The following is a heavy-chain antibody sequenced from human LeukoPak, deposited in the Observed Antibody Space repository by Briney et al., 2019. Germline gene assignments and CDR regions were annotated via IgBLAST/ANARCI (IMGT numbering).Heavy chain of an antibody. J-gene: IGHJ3*02. CDR2: ISWNSGSI. V-gene: IGHV3-9*01. Sequence: GRSLRLSCAASGFTFDDYAMHWVRQAPGKGLEWVSGISWNSGSIGYADSVKGRSTISRDNAKNSLYLQMNSLRAEDTALYYCAKDQDIVVEGAFDIWGQGTMVTVSS. CDR1: GFTFDDYA. D-gene: IGHD2-2*01. CDR3: AKDQDIVVEGAFDI.